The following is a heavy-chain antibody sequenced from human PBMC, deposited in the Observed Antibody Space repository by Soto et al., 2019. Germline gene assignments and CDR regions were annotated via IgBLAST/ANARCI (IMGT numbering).Heavy chain of an antibody. Sequence: QVQLVESGGGVVQPGRSLRLSCAASGFTFSFYSMHWVRQAPGKGLEWVAVISYDGSDKYYADSVKGRFTISRDNSKNTLYLQMNSLRAEDTAVYYCAREAGVYGSGSYGMDVWGQGTTVTVSS. CDR1: GFTFSFYS. V-gene: IGHV3-30-3*01. CDR3: AREAGVYGSGSYGMDV. CDR2: ISYDGSDK. D-gene: IGHD3-10*01. J-gene: IGHJ6*02.